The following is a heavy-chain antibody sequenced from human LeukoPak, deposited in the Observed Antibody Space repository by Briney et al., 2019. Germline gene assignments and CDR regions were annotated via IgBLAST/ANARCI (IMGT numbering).Heavy chain of an antibody. Sequence: ASVKVSCKTSGYTFSNYGMHWVRQAPRQSLEWMGWINTGNGNTKSSQKFQDRVALTRDTSASTAYMELNSLSSEDTAVYYCARVPLSDSSGHYYPHWGQGTLVTVSS. CDR1: GYTFSNYG. J-gene: IGHJ1*01. CDR3: ARVPLSDSSGHYYPH. V-gene: IGHV1-3*04. CDR2: INTGNGNT. D-gene: IGHD3-22*01.